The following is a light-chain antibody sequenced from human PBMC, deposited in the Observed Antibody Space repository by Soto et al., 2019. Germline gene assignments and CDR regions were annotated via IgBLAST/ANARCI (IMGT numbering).Light chain of an antibody. CDR1: SSDVGGYIY. Sequence: QSALTQPASVSGSPGQSITISCTGTSSDVGGYIYVSWYQQHPGKAPKRMIYEVSNRPSGVSHRFSGSKSGNTASLTISGLQAEDEADYYCRSYSRSSFYVFGTGTKLTVL. CDR2: EVS. V-gene: IGLV2-14*01. CDR3: RSYSRSSFYV. J-gene: IGLJ1*01.